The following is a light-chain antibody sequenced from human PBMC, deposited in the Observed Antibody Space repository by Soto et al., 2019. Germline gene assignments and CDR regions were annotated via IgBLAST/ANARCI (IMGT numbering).Light chain of an antibody. J-gene: IGLJ7*01. CDR1: SSNIGNNY. CDR3: GTWDSSLSAAV. Sequence: QSVLTQPPSVSAAPGQKVTISCSGSSSNIGNNYVSWYQPLPGTAPNLLIYDNNKRPSGIPDRFSGSKSGTSATLGITGLQTGDEADYYCGTWDSSLSAAVFGGGTQLTVL. CDR2: DNN. V-gene: IGLV1-51*01.